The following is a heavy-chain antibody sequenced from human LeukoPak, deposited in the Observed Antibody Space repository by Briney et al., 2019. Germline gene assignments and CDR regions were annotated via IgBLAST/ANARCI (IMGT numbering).Heavy chain of an antibody. CDR1: GFTFSSYW. Sequence: PGGSLRLSCAASGFTFSSYWMSWVRQAPGKGLEWVSYISGSGSTIYYADSVKGRFTISRDNAKSSLYLQMNSLRAEDTAVYYCAGGQGWHFDLWGRGTLITVSS. CDR3: AGGQGWHFDL. V-gene: IGHV3-48*01. J-gene: IGHJ2*01. CDR2: ISGSGSTI. D-gene: IGHD2-15*01.